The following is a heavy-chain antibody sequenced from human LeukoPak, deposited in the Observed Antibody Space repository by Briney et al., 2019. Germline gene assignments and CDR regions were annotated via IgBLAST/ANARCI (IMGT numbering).Heavy chain of an antibody. CDR2: ISHSGTS. CDR3: ARERRDGHNYSDF. V-gene: IGHV4-31*11. D-gene: IGHD5-24*01. CDR1: GGSLSSGGYF. Sequence: EASQTLSLTCAVSGGSLSSGGYFWGWIRQYPGKGLEWIGCISHSGTSYYNPSLKSRVTISMDTSRNQFSLELSSVTAADTAVYFCARERRDGHNYSDFWGQGALVTVSS. J-gene: IGHJ4*02.